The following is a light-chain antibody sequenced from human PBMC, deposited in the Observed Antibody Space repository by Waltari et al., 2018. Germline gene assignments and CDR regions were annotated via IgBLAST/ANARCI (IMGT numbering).Light chain of an antibody. CDR1: SSNRGAGYR. V-gene: IGLV1-40*01. Sequence: QSVLTQPPSVSGAPGQRVTVSCPGSSSNRGAGYRVHWYQQVQGSAPKLLIYGDTNRPSGVPDRFSASKSGTSASLAIAGLLAEDEAEYYCQAYDSGLGGVLFGGGTKLTVL. CDR3: QAYDSGLGGVL. CDR2: GDT. J-gene: IGLJ2*01.